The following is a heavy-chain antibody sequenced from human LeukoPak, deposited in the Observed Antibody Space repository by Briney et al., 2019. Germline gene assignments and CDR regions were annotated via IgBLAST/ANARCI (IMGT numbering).Heavy chain of an antibody. CDR3: ARGLYSGYADYFDY. J-gene: IGHJ4*02. Sequence: SETLSLTCAVYGGSFSGYYWSWIRHPPGKGLEGIGEINHSGSTNYNPSLKSRVTISVDTSKNQFSLKLSSVTAADTAVYYCARGLYSGYADYFDYWGQGTLVTVSS. CDR2: INHSGST. CDR1: GGSFSGYY. V-gene: IGHV4-34*01. D-gene: IGHD5-12*01.